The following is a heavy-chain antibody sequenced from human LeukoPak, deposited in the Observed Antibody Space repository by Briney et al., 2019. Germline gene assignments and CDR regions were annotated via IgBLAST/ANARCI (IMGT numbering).Heavy chain of an antibody. Sequence: SETLSLTSTVSGDSLGTYSWNWIRQPPGKGLEWIGSISYIGSTYYNPSLKSRLTISVDTSKNHFSLKLRSATAADTAVYFCARESPYYYDSSAFYTLDYWGQGTLVTGSA. V-gene: IGHV4-59*01. J-gene: IGHJ4*02. D-gene: IGHD3-22*01. CDR2: ISYIGST. CDR1: GDSLGTYS. CDR3: ARESPYYYDSSAFYTLDY.